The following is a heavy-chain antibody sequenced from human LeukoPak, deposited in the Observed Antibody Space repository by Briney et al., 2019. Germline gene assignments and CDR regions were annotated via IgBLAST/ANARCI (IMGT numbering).Heavy chain of an antibody. J-gene: IGHJ4*02. CDR1: GFTFSSYS. CDR2: ISSSSYI. Sequence: GGSLRLSCAASGFTFSSYSMNWVRQAPGKGLEWVSSISSSSYIYYADSVKGRLTISRDNAKNSLYLQMNSLRAEDTAVYYCASHSSSSDIDYWGQGTLVTVSS. CDR3: ASHSSSSDIDY. V-gene: IGHV3-21*01. D-gene: IGHD6-6*01.